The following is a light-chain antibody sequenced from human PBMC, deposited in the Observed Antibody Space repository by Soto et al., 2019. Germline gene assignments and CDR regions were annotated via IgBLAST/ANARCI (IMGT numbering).Light chain of an antibody. V-gene: IGKV1-9*01. Sequence: DIQLTQSPSFLSASVGDRVTITCRASQDVSDYLAWYQHAPGKAPNLLIYAAYTLQSGVPSRFSGSGSGTEFSFTITSLQPEDFATYYCQYLNGAPTITFGQGTRLEIK. CDR1: QDVSDY. CDR2: AAY. CDR3: QYLNGAPTIT. J-gene: IGKJ5*01.